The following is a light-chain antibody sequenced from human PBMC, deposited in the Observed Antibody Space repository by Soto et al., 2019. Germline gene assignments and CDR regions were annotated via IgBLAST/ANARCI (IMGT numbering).Light chain of an antibody. CDR2: GAS. Sequence: EIVMTQSPATLSVSPGERATLSCRASQSVSSNLAWYQQKPGQAPRLLIYGASTRATGIPDRFSGSGSGTEFTLSISSLQSEDFVVYYCQQYYNWPRTFGQGTKV. CDR1: QSVSSN. CDR3: QQYYNWPRT. V-gene: IGKV3-15*01. J-gene: IGKJ1*01.